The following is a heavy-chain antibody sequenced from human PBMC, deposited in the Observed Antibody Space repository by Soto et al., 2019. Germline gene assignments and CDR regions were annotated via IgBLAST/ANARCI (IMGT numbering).Heavy chain of an antibody. CDR1: GGSISGYY. CDR2: IYYTGNT. Sequence: QVQLQESGPGLVKPSETLSLTCTVSGGSISGYYWSWIRQTPGKGLEWIGYIYYTGNTIYNPSLKSRVAISVDTSRNQFSLKLNSVTAADTAVYYCARHVATGFSFDLWGRGTLVTVSS. CDR3: ARHVATGFSFDL. D-gene: IGHD2-21*01. J-gene: IGHJ2*01. V-gene: IGHV4-59*08.